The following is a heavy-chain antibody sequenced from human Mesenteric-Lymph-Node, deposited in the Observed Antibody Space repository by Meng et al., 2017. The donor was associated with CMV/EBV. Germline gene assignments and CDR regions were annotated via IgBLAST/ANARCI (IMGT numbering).Heavy chain of an antibody. CDR2: IIPIFGTS. V-gene: IGHV1-69*05. D-gene: IGHD3-3*01. J-gene: IGHJ6*02. Sequence: SVKVSCKASGGTFSSYGISWVRQAPGQGLEWMGGIIPIFGTSHYAPKFQDKVTITTDESTSTAYMELSSLRSEDTAIYYCANDQRRYEHYYYGLDVWGQGTTVTVSS. CDR3: ANDQRRYEHYYYGLDV. CDR1: GGTFSSYG.